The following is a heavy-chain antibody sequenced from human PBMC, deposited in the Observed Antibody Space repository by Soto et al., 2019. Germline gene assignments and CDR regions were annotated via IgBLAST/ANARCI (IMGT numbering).Heavy chain of an antibody. Sequence: EVHLVESGGRLVQPGGSLRLSCAASGFRFSDYSMNWVRQAPGRGLEWVSYISSSSFTIHYADSVEGRFAISRDNAKNSLYLQMSSLRAEDTAVYYSARDYNDFWSGHLDYWGQGALVTVSS. CDR2: ISSSSFTI. J-gene: IGHJ4*02. V-gene: IGHV3-48*01. D-gene: IGHD3-3*01. CDR1: GFRFSDYS. CDR3: ARDYNDFWSGHLDY.